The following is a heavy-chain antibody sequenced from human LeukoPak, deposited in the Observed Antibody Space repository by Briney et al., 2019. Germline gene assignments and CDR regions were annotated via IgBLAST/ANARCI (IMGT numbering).Heavy chain of an antibody. D-gene: IGHD7-27*01. Sequence: KTGGSLRLSCAASGFTFSSYAMSWVRQAPGKGLEWVSSISSSDTYIYHADSVKGRFTISRDNAKNSLYLQMNSLRVEDTAVYYCARFPPTLLTGDDAFDIWGQGTMVTVSS. V-gene: IGHV3-21*01. CDR2: ISSSDTYI. CDR1: GFTFSSYA. J-gene: IGHJ3*02. CDR3: ARFPPTLLTGDDAFDI.